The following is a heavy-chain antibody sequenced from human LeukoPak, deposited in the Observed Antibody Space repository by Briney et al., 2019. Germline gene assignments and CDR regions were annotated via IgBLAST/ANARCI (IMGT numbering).Heavy chain of an antibody. V-gene: IGHV3-30*04. CDR2: ISNDGSDE. CDR3: ARDGGYSRGWTYGAGDY. J-gene: IGHJ4*02. CDR1: GFTFSSYV. D-gene: IGHD6-19*01. Sequence: TGGSLRLSCAASGFTFSSYVMHWVRQAPGKGLECVAVISNDGSDEYYADSVKGRFTISRDNSKNTLYLQMNSLRAEDTALYYCARDGGYSRGWTYGAGDYWGQGTLVTVSS.